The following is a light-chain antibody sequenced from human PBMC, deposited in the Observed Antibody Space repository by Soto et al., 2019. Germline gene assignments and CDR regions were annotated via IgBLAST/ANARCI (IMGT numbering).Light chain of an antibody. CDR1: SRNVGEYNY. V-gene: IGLV2-8*01. J-gene: IGLJ2*01. CDR3: ASYVGSSTLV. Sequence: QSVLTQPPSASGSPGQSVTISCTGTSRNVGEYNYVSWYQQHPAKAPKLVIYEVTKRPSGVPDRFSGSKSGNTASLTVSGLQAEDEADYYCASYVGSSTLVFGGGTKLTVL. CDR2: EVT.